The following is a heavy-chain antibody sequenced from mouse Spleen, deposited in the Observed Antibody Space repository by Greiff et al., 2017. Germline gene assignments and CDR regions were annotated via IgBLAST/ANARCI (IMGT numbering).Heavy chain of an antibody. J-gene: IGHJ2*01. V-gene: IGHV1S22*01. CDR3: TRSNEYGALDY. D-gene: IGHD1-2*01. CDR1: GYTFTSYW. CDR2: IYPGSGST. Sequence: LQQPGSELVRPGASVKLSCKASGYTFTSYWMHWVKQRHGQGLEWIGNIYPGSGSTNYDEKFKSKGTLTVDTSSSTAYMHLSSLTSEDSAVYYCTRSNEYGALDYWGQGTTLTVSS.